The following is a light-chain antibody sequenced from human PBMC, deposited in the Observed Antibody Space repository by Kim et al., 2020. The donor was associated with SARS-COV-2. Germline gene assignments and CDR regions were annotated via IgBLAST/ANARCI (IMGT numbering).Light chain of an antibody. V-gene: IGKV3-11*01. CDR2: DAS. CDR1: QSVSSY. Sequence: EIVLTQSPATLSLSRGERATLSCRASQSVSSYLAWYQQKPGQAPRLLIYDASNRATDIPARFSGSGSGTDFTLTISSLEPEDFAVYYCQQRSNWPLTFGGGTKVDIK. CDR3: QQRSNWPLT. J-gene: IGKJ4*01.